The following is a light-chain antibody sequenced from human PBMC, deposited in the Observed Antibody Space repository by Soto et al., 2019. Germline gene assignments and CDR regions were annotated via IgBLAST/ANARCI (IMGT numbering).Light chain of an antibody. J-gene: IGKJ2*01. CDR2: GAS. Sequence: EIVMTQSPATLSVSPGERVTLSCRASQSVGSRVAWYQQKTGQAPRLLIYGASTRATGIPARFSGSGSGTEFTLTISSLQSEDFAVYSCQQYNNWPPSTFGQGTMLEIE. CDR3: QQYNNWPPST. CDR1: QSVGSR. V-gene: IGKV3-15*01.